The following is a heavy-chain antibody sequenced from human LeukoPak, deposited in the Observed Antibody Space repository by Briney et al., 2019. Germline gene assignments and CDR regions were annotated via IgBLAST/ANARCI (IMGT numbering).Heavy chain of an antibody. V-gene: IGHV4-59*08. CDR2: IYYSGST. CDR3: ARHYGDSTYFDY. J-gene: IGHJ4*02. D-gene: IGHD4-17*01. CDR1: GGSISSYY. Sequence: PSETLSLTCTVSGGSISSYYWSWIRQPPGKGLEWIGYIYYSGSTNYNPSLKSRVTISVDTSKNQFSLKLSSVTAADTAVYYCARHYGDSTYFDYWGQGTLVTVSS.